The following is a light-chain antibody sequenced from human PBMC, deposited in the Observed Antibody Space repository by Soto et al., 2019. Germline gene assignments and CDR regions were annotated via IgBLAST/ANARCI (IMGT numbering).Light chain of an antibody. CDR2: AAF. Sequence: DIQMTQSPSSLSASVGDRVTITCRASQGIDNNLAWYQQKPEKVPKLLIYAAFTLQSGVPSRFSSSGSWTVFSLTISSLQAEDVGTYYCQKYNSAVVTFGGGTKVEI. CDR1: QGIDNN. J-gene: IGKJ4*01. V-gene: IGKV1-27*01. CDR3: QKYNSAVVT.